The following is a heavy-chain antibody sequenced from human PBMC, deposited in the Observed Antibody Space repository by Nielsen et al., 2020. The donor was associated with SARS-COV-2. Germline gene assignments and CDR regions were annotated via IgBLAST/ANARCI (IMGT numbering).Heavy chain of an antibody. J-gene: IGHJ6*02. V-gene: IGHV5-51*01. CDR3: ARTGGITFGGVIATVRYYYGMDV. CDR2: IYPGDSDT. Sequence: GESLKISCKGSGYSFTSYWIGWVRQMPGKGLEWVGIIYPGDSDTRYSPSFQGQVAISADKSISTAYLQWSSLKASDTAMYYCARTGGITFGGVIATVRYYYGMDVWGQGTTVTVSS. CDR1: GYSFTSYW. D-gene: IGHD3-16*02.